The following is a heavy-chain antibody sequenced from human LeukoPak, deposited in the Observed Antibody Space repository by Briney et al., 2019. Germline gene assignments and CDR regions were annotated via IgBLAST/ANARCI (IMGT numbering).Heavy chain of an antibody. CDR3: AKDGVVGASY. CDR1: GFTFSSYW. D-gene: IGHD1-26*01. V-gene: IGHV3-48*04. J-gene: IGHJ4*02. CDR2: ISSSGSTI. Sequence: GGSLRLSCAASGFTFSSYWMSWVRQAPGKGLEWVSYISSSGSTIYYADSVKGRFTISRDNAKNSLYLQMNSLRAEDTAVYYCAKDGVVGASYWGQGTLVTVSS.